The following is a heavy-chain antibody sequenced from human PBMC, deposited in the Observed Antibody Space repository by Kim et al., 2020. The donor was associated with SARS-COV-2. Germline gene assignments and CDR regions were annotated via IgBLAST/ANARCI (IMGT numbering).Heavy chain of an antibody. Sequence: GGSLRLSCLGSGFTFSSYWMTWVRQAPGKGLEWVANIKQDGSAQYYADSVKGRFTISRDNAKNSLYLQMHNLRADDTAMYYCARDTLPGSFENWFHPWGQGTMVTVSS. V-gene: IGHV3-7*01. CDR2: IKQDGSAQ. CDR3: ARDTLPGSFENWFHP. CDR1: GFTFSSYW. J-gene: IGHJ5*02. D-gene: IGHD2-2*01.